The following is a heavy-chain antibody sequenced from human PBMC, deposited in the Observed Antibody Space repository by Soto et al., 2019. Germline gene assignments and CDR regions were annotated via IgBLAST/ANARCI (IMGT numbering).Heavy chain of an antibody. J-gene: IGHJ5*02. CDR2: IYYSGST. Sequence: QVQLQESGPGLVKPSETLSLTCTVSGGYISSYYWSWIRQPPGKGLEWIGYIYYSGSTNYNPSLKSRVTISVDTSKNQFSLKLSSVTAADTAVYYCARLLIKWFDPWGQGTLVTVSS. V-gene: IGHV4-59*01. CDR1: GGYISSYY. CDR3: ARLLIKWFDP. D-gene: IGHD2-8*01.